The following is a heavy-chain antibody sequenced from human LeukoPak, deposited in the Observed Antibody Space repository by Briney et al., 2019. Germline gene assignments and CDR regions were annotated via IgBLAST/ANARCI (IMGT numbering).Heavy chain of an antibody. D-gene: IGHD5-18*01. CDR2: INPNSGGT. J-gene: IGHJ3*02. Sequence: ASVKVSCKASGYTFTGYYMHWVRQAPGQGLEWMGRINPNSGGTNYAQKFQGRVTMTRDTSISTAYMELSRLRSDDTAVYYCARDAGYSYGENNDAFDIWGQGTMVTVSS. V-gene: IGHV1-2*06. CDR3: ARDAGYSYGENNDAFDI. CDR1: GYTFTGYY.